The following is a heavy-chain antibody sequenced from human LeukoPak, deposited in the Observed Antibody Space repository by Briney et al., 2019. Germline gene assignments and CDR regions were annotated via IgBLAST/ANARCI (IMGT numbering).Heavy chain of an antibody. Sequence: SETLSLTCAVYGGSFSGYYWSGIRQPPGKGLEWIGGINHSESTNYNPSLKSRVTISVDTSKNQFSLKLSSVTAAHTAVYYCARAGRGRWELPHYFDYWGQGTLVTVSS. CDR3: ARAGRGRWELPHYFDY. CDR1: GGSFSGYY. CDR2: INHSEST. V-gene: IGHV4-34*01. J-gene: IGHJ4*02. D-gene: IGHD1-26*01.